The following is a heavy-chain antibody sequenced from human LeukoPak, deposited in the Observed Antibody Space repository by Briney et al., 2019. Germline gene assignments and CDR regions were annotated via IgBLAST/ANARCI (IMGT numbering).Heavy chain of an antibody. V-gene: IGHV3-11*05. J-gene: IGHJ4*02. D-gene: IGHD3-22*01. CDR3: AKGGTAVDYCDSSEGYFDY. Sequence: PGGSLRLSCAASGFTFSDYYMSWIRQAPGKGLEWVSYISSSSSYTNYADSVKGRFTISRDNSKNTLYLQMNSLRAEDTAVYYCAKGGTAVDYCDSSEGYFDYWGQGTLVTVSS. CDR2: ISSSSSYT. CDR1: GFTFSDYY.